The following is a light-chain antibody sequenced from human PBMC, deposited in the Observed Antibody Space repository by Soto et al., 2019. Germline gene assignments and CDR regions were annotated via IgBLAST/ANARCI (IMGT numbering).Light chain of an antibody. J-gene: IGKJ1*01. CDR2: GAS. Sequence: EIILTNSLGTLSLTPRERATLSCRASQSVSSSYLAWYQQKPGQAPRLLIYGASSRATGIPDRFSGSGSGTDFTLTISRLEPEDFAVYYCQQYGSSPRTFGQGTKVDIK. V-gene: IGKV3-20*01. CDR3: QQYGSSPRT. CDR1: QSVSSSY.